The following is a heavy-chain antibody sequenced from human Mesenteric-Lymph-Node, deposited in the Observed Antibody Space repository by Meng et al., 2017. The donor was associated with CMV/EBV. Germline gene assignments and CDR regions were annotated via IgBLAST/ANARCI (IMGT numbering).Heavy chain of an antibody. Sequence: SLKISCAASGFTFDDYAMHWVRQAPGKGLEWVSGISWNSGSIGYADFVKGRFTISRDNAKNSLYLQMNSLRAEDTALYYCARGNRPKRFGKFLEKMDSFDYWGQGALVTVSS. D-gene: IGHD3-10*01. J-gene: IGHJ4*02. V-gene: IGHV3-9*01. CDR1: GFTFDDYA. CDR2: ISWNSGSI. CDR3: ARGNRPKRFGKFLEKMDSFDY.